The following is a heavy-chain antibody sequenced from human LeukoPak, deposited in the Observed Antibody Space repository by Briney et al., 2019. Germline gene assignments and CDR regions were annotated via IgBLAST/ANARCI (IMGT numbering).Heavy chain of an antibody. V-gene: IGHV3-23*01. D-gene: IGHD5-12*01. CDR2: ISGSGGST. CDR3: ARAKAEMATIRFYYYYGMDV. Sequence: GGSLRLSCAASGFTFSSYAMSWVRQAPGKGLEWVSAISGSGGSTYYADSVKGRFTISRDNSKNTLYLQMNSLRAEDTAVYYCARAKAEMATIRFYYYYGMDVWGQGTTVTVSS. J-gene: IGHJ6*02. CDR1: GFTFSSYA.